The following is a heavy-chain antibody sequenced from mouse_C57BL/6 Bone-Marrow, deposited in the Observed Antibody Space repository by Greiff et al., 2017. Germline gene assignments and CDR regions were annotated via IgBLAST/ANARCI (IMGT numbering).Heavy chain of an antibody. J-gene: IGHJ3*01. D-gene: IGHD2-4*01. V-gene: IGHV1-76*01. Sequence: QVQLQQSGAELVRPGASVKLSCKASGYTFTDYYINWVKQRPGQGLEWIARIYPGSGNTYYNEKFKGKATLTAEKSSSTAYMQLSSLTSEDSAVYFCARGGYDYDTVAYWGQGTLVTVSA. CDR3: ARGGYDYDTVAY. CDR2: IYPGSGNT. CDR1: GYTFTDYY.